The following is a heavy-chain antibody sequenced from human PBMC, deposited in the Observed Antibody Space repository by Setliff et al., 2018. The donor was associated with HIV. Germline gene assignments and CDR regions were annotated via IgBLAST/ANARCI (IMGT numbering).Heavy chain of an antibody. CDR1: GYSFAAYY. V-gene: IGHV1-2*02. CDR2: INPNSGGT. CDR3: ARDPALTYSGYVYWYFDI. J-gene: IGHJ2*01. Sequence: ASVKVSCKAAGYSFAAYYIHWVRQAPGQGLEWMGWINPNSGGTNYAQKFQGRVTLTRDTSISTANMELSGLRSDDTAVYYCARDPALTYSGYVYWYFDIWGRGTLVTVSS. D-gene: IGHD5-12*01.